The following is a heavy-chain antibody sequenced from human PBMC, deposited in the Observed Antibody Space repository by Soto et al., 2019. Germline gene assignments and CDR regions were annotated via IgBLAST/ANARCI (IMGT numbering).Heavy chain of an antibody. D-gene: IGHD6-19*01. CDR2: ISWNSGSI. Sequence: EVQLVESGGGLVQPGRSLRLSCAASGFTFDDYAMHWVRQAPGKGLEWVSGISWNSGSIGYADSVKGRFTISRDNAKNSLYLQMNSLRAEDTALYYCAKDMSGIAVAGSLDYWGQGTLVTVSS. CDR1: GFTFDDYA. J-gene: IGHJ4*02. CDR3: AKDMSGIAVAGSLDY. V-gene: IGHV3-9*01.